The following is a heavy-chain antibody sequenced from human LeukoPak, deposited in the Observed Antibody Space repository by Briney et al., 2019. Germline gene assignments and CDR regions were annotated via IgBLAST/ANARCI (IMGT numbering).Heavy chain of an antibody. D-gene: IGHD3-10*01. CDR1: GGSISSSNW. J-gene: IGHJ6*02. Sequence: SETLSLTCAVSGGSISSSNWWSWVRQPPGKGLEWIGEIYHSGSTNYNPSLKSRVTISVDKSKNQFSLKLSSVTAADTAVYYCARAGVRGVMGYYGMDVWGQGTTVTVSS. V-gene: IGHV4-4*02. CDR3: ARAGVRGVMGYYGMDV. CDR2: IYHSGST.